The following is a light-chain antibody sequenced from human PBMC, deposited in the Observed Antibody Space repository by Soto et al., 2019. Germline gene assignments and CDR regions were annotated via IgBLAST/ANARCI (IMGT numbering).Light chain of an antibody. CDR2: DVS. CDR1: SSDVGGYNY. Sequence: QSAMTQPASVSGSPGQSITISCTGTSSDVGGYNYVSWYQEHPGKAPKLMIYDVSYRPSGVSNRFSASKSGNTASLTISGLQAEAEADYYCSSSTSSTTYVFGTGTKVTVL. CDR3: SSSTSSTTYV. J-gene: IGLJ1*01. V-gene: IGLV2-14*01.